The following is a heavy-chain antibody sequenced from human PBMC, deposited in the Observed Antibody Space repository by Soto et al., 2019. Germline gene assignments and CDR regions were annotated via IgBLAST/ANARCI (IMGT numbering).Heavy chain of an antibody. J-gene: IGHJ4*02. D-gene: IGHD6-13*01. V-gene: IGHV5-51*01. Sequence: GESLKISCKGSGYSFTSYWIGWVRQMPGKGLEWMGIIYPGDSDTRYSPSFQGQVTISADKSISTAYLQWSSLKASDTAMYYCARSFDGGSSWYRPNNYFDYWGQGTLVTVSS. CDR1: GYSFTSYW. CDR2: IYPGDSDT. CDR3: ARSFDGGSSWYRPNNYFDY.